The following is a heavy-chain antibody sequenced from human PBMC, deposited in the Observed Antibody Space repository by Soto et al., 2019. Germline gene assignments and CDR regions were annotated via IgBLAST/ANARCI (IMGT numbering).Heavy chain of an antibody. J-gene: IGHJ5*01. Sequence: GGSVRLSCAASGFTFGNNGVHWVRKTQGKGLEWVAGIWFDGSNKKYADAVKGRFTISRDNSKSTLYLQMNSLRAEDTAVYYCARDSDYGDMSWFDPWSQGTLVTVSS. V-gene: IGHV3-33*01. D-gene: IGHD4-17*01. CDR3: ARDSDYGDMSWFDP. CDR2: IWFDGSNK. CDR1: GFTFGNNG.